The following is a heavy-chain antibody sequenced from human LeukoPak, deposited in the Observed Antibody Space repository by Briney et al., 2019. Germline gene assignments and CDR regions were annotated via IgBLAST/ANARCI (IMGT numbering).Heavy chain of an antibody. D-gene: IGHD1-7*01. CDR1: GFTFSSYG. Sequence: QPGRSLRLSCAASGFTFSSYGMHWVRQAPGKGLEWVAVIWYNGSNKYYADSVKGRFTISRDNSTNTLYLQMNRLRAEDTAVNYGILTGTTTSGFDYWGQETLVTVAS. V-gene: IGHV3-33*01. J-gene: IGHJ4*02. CDR3: ILTGTTTSGFDY. CDR2: IWYNGSNK.